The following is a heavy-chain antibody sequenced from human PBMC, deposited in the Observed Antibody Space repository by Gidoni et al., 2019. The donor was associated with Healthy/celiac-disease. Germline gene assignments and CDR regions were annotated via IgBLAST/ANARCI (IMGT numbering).Heavy chain of an antibody. CDR2: IYHIGIT. CDR1: GGSISSSNW. J-gene: IGHJ4*02. Sequence: QVQLPESRPGLVKPSGTLSLTCAVSGGSISSSNWWSWVRQPPGKGREWIGEIYHIGITNYNPSLKSRGTISVDKSKNQFSLKLSSVTAADTAVYYCARASSWYRGFDYWGQGTLVTVSS. D-gene: IGHD6-13*01. CDR3: ARASSWYRGFDY. V-gene: IGHV4-4*02.